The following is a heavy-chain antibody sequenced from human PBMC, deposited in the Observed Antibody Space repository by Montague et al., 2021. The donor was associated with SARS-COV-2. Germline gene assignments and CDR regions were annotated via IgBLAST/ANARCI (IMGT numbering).Heavy chain of an antibody. J-gene: IGHJ6*02. CDR2: IYYSGST. D-gene: IGHD1-26*01. CDR3: AIEVGAMVYYYGMDV. CDR1: GGSISSSSYY. V-gene: IGHV4-39*01. Sequence: SETLSLTCTVSGGSISSSSYYWGWIRQPPGKGLEWVGSIYYSGSTYYSPSLKSRVTISVDTSKDQFSLKLSSVTAADTAVYYCAIEVGAMVYYYGMDVWGQGTTVTVSS.